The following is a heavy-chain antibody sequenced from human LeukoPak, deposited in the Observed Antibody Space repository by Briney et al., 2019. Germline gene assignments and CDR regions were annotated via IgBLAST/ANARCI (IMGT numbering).Heavy chain of an antibody. V-gene: IGHV4-34*01. D-gene: IGHD3-3*01. CDR1: GGSFSGYY. Sequence: PSQTLSLTCAVYGGSFSGYYWSWIRQPPGKGLEWIGEINHSGSTNYNPSLKSRVTISVDTSKNQFSLKLSSVTAADTAVYYCARAYYDFWSGYYTGFGYWGQGTLVTVSS. CDR2: INHSGST. J-gene: IGHJ4*02. CDR3: ARAYYDFWSGYYTGFGY.